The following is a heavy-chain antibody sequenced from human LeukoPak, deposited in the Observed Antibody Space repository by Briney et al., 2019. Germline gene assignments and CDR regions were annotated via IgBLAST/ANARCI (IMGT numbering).Heavy chain of an antibody. CDR2: INPNSGGT. V-gene: IGHV1-2*02. CDR3: ARGALYSSSWEIDY. Sequence: GASVKVSCKASGYTFTGYYMHWVRQAPGQGLEWMGWINPNSGGTNYAQKFQGRVTMTRDTSISTAYVELSRLRSDDTAVYYCARGALYSSSWEIDYWGQGTLVTVSS. D-gene: IGHD6-13*01. CDR1: GYTFTGYY. J-gene: IGHJ4*02.